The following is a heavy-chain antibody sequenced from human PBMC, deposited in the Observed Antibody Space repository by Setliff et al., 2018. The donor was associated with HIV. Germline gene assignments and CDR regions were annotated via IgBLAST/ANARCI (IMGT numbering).Heavy chain of an antibody. CDR1: GYTFTSYG. J-gene: IGHJ4*02. Sequence: ASVKVSCRASGYTFTSYGISWVRQAPGQGLEWMGWISAYNGDTNYAQKLQGRVTMTTDTSTSTAYMELRSLRSDDTAVYYCARDNKVAPLDFWGQGTLVTVSS. V-gene: IGHV1-18*01. CDR2: ISAYNGDT. CDR3: ARDNKVAPLDF. D-gene: IGHD5-12*01.